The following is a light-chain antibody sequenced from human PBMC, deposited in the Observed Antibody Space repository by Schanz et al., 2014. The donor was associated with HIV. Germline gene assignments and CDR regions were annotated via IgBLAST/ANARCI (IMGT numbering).Light chain of an antibody. Sequence: QSMLTQPPSVSAAPGQRVTISCSGHSYSIGNNFVSWFQQLPGTAPKLLIYDNYKRPSGIPDRFSGSKSGTSATLVITGLQTGDEDDYYCGTWDSRMSVGFVFGSGTKVTVL. CDR3: GTWDSRMSVGFV. J-gene: IGLJ1*01. CDR1: SYSIGNNF. CDR2: DNY. V-gene: IGLV1-51*01.